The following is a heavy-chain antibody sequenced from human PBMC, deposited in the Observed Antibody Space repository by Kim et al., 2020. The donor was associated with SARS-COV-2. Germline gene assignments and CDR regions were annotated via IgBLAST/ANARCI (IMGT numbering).Heavy chain of an antibody. V-gene: IGHV1-69*13. CDR2: IIPIFGTA. CDR1: GGTFSSYA. CDR3: ERGGPFMHYFYGMDV. D-gene: IGHD3-16*01. J-gene: IGHJ6*02. Sequence: SVKVSCKASGGTFSSYAISWVRQAPGQGLEWMGGIIPIFGTANSAQKFQGRVTITADESTSTAYMELSSLRSEDTAVYYCERGGPFMHYFYGMDVWGQGTTVTVSS.